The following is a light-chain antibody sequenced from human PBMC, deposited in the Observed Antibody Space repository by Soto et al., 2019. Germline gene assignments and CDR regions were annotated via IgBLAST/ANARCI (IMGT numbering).Light chain of an antibody. J-gene: IGKJ4*01. CDR2: GAS. Sequence: EIVLTQSPGTLSLSPGDRATLSCRASQSVSSNYLAWYQQKPGQAPRLLIYGASSRATGIPDRFSGSGSGRDFAITISRLEPEDFAVYYCLWGGASLPLAFDEGTNVQIK. CDR3: LWGGASLPLA. V-gene: IGKV3-20*01. CDR1: QSVSSNY.